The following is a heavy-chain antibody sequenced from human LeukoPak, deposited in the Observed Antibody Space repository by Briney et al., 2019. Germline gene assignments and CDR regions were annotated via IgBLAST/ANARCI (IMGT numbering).Heavy chain of an antibody. Sequence: GGSLRLSCAASGFTFSSYGMHWVRQAPGKGLEWVAVIWYDGSNKYYADSVKGRFTISRDNSKNTLYLQMNSLRAEDTAVYYCARKIVVVPAADSYGMDVWGQGTTVTVSS. CDR3: ARKIVVVPAADSYGMDV. CDR2: IWYDGSNK. J-gene: IGHJ6*02. D-gene: IGHD2-2*01. CDR1: GFTFSSYG. V-gene: IGHV3-33*01.